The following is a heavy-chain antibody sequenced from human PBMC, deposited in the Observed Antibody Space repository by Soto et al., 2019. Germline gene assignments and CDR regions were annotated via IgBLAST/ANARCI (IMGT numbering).Heavy chain of an antibody. Sequence: EVQLLESGGGLVQPGRSLRLSCAASGFTFSSYAMSWVRQAPGKGLEWVSAISGSGGTTYYADSVKGRFTISRDNSKNTLFLQMNSLRAEDTAVYYCAKFFVETGGSSGWPWSFNYWGQGTLVTVSS. CDR1: GFTFSSYA. V-gene: IGHV3-23*01. CDR3: AKFFVETGGSSGWPWSFNY. D-gene: IGHD6-25*01. J-gene: IGHJ4*02. CDR2: ISGSGGTT.